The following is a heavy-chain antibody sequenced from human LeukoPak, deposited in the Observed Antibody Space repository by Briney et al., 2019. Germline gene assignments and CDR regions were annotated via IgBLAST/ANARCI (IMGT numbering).Heavy chain of an antibody. CDR3: ASGIPFEY. CDR2: FYSGGSI. Sequence: PGGSLRLSGAASGFSVSSNHMSWVREAPGKGLEWVSIFYSGGSIYYADSVKGRFTISRDSSTNTLYLQMNSLRAEDTAVYYCASGIPFEYSGQGTLVTVSS. V-gene: IGHV3-53*01. CDR1: GFSVSSNH. J-gene: IGHJ4*02.